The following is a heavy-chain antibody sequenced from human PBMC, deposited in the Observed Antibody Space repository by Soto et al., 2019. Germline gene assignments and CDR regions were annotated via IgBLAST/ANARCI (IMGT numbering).Heavy chain of an antibody. CDR1: GFTFSSYS. CDR3: ARDVWEDRGVIISAWEDPYYFDY. J-gene: IGHJ4*02. CDR2: ISSSSSTI. Sequence: PGGSLRLSCAASGFTFSSYSMNWVRQAPGKGLEWVSYISSSSSTIYYADSVKGRFTISRDNAKNSLYLQMNSLRDEDTAVYYCARDVWEDRGVIISAWEDPYYFDYWGQGTLVTVSS. V-gene: IGHV3-48*02. D-gene: IGHD3-10*01.